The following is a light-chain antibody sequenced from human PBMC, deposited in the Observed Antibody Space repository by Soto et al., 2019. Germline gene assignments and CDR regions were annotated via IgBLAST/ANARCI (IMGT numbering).Light chain of an antibody. CDR3: QQYAGSPPRYT. CDR2: AAS. J-gene: IGKJ2*01. CDR1: QSVSSSY. Sequence: EIVLTQSPGTLSLSPGERATLSCRASQSVSSSYLAWYQQKPGQSPRLLIYAASSRATGIPDRFSGSGSGTDFTLTISRLEPEDCAVYYCQQYAGSPPRYTFGQGTKLEIK. V-gene: IGKV3-20*01.